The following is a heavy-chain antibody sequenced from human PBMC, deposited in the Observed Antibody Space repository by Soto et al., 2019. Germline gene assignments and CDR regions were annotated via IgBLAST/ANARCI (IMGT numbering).Heavy chain of an antibody. D-gene: IGHD1-1*01. CDR2: IYHTGRT. CDR1: GGFLSQINW. Sequence: QLQESGPGLLRPSGPLSLTCVVSGGFLSQINWWSWVRQSPGKNLEWIGEIYHTGRTSYNPSLQGRVTMSVDKPNNQFSLRLISVIAADTAVYYCAKGNEALDVWGQGIAVIVSS. J-gene: IGHJ6*02. CDR3: AKGNEALDV. V-gene: IGHV4-4*02.